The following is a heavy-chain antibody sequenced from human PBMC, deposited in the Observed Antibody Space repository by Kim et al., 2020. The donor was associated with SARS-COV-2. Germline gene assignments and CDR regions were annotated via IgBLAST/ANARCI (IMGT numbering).Heavy chain of an antibody. V-gene: IGHV4-39*01. D-gene: IGHD6-13*01. CDR1: GGSISSSSYY. CDR3: ARRSLAAAGTRYWFDP. CDR2: IYYSGST. Sequence: SETLSLTCTVSGGSISSSSYYWGWIRQPPGKGLEWIGSIYYSGSTYYNPSLKSRVTISVDTSKNQFSLKLSSVTAADTAVYYCARRSLAAAGTRYWFDPWGQGTLVTVSS. J-gene: IGHJ5*02.